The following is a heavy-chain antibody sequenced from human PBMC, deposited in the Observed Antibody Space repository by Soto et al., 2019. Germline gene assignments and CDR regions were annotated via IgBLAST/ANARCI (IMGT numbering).Heavy chain of an antibody. CDR1: GGSISSSSYY. Sequence: QLQLQESGPGLVKPSETLSLTCTVSGGSISSSSYYWGWIRQPPGKGLEWIGSIYYSGSTYYNPSLERLFTTSVATSKTQSSLQLRSVTAADTAVYYCAPVWFGESQHWGQGTLVTVSS. CDR3: APVWFGESQH. D-gene: IGHD3-10*01. CDR2: IYYSGST. V-gene: IGHV4-39*01. J-gene: IGHJ1*01.